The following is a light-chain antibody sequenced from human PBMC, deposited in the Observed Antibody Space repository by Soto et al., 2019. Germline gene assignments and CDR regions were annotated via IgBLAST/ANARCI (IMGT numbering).Light chain of an antibody. Sequence: DIQMTQSPSTLSASVGDRDTITCRASQNIDRWLAWYQQKPGKAPNLLIYGASNLESGVPSRFSGSGSGTEFTLTSSSLRPDDFATYYCQQYNSYPWTFGQGTKVEIK. V-gene: IGKV1-5*03. CDR1: QNIDRW. J-gene: IGKJ1*01. CDR2: GAS. CDR3: QQYNSYPWT.